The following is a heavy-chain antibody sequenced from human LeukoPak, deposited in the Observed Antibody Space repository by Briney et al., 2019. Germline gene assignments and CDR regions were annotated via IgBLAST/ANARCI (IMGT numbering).Heavy chain of an antibody. V-gene: IGHV4-31*03. CDR2: IYYTGTT. Sequence: SQTLSLTCTVSGDSISSGGYYWSWIRQHPGKGLEWIGCIYYTGTTYYNTSLQSRISTSQDTSKNEFYLNLTSVTAADTAIYYCARASVESGGAFDVWGQGTLVTVSS. CDR3: ARASVESGGAFDV. D-gene: IGHD2-15*01. CDR1: GDSISSGGYY. J-gene: IGHJ3*01.